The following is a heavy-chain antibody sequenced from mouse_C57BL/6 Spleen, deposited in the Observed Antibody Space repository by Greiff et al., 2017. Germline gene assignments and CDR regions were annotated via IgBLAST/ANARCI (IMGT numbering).Heavy chain of an antibody. J-gene: IGHJ3*01. CDR2: IYPSDSET. CDR3: AREVGTGPSWFAY. CDR1: GYTFTSYW. V-gene: IGHV1-61*01. D-gene: IGHD4-1*01. Sequence: QVQLQQPGAELVRPGSSVKLSCKASGYTFTSYWLDWVKQRPGQGLEWIGNIYPSDSETHYNQKFKDKATLTVDKSSSTAYMQLSSLTSEDSAVYYCAREVGTGPSWFAYWGQGTLVTVSA.